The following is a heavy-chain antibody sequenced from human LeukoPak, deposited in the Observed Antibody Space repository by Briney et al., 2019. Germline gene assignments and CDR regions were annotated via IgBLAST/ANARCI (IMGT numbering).Heavy chain of an antibody. CDR3: ARETDGDYFDY. V-gene: IGHV4-34*01. CDR2: INHSGST. CDR1: GGSFSDYY. D-gene: IGHD4-17*01. Sequence: SETLSLTCAVYGGSFSDYYWSWIRQPPGKGLEWIGEINHSGSTNYNPSLKSRVTISVDTSKNQFSLKLSSVTAADTAVYYCARETDGDYFDYWGQGTLVTVSS. J-gene: IGHJ4*02.